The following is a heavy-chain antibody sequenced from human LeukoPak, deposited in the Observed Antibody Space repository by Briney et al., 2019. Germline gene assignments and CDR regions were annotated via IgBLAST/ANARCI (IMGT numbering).Heavy chain of an antibody. J-gene: IGHJ4*02. CDR1: GGTFSSYA. CDR3: ARLLYYCSGGSCSHRHFDY. V-gene: IGHV1-69*05. D-gene: IGHD2-15*01. CDR2: IIPIFGTA. Sequence: ASVKVSCKASGGTFSSYATSWVRQAPGQGLEWMGGIIPIFGTANYAQKFQGRVTITTDESTSTAYMELSSLRSEDTAVYYCARLLYYCSGGSCSHRHFDYWGQGTLVTVSS.